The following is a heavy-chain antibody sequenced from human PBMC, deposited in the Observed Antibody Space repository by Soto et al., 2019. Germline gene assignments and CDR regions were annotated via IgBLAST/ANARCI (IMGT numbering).Heavy chain of an antibody. J-gene: IGHJ4*02. D-gene: IGHD3-22*01. Sequence: QVQLQESGPGLVKPSQTLSLTCTVSGGSISSGDYYWNWIRQPPGKGLEWIGYIYYSGSTYYNPSFKRRVTISVDTSKNQFSRKLSSVTAADTAVYYCARDSYDSSGSSGYSFDYWGQGTLVTVSS. V-gene: IGHV4-30-4*01. CDR1: GGSISSGDYY. CDR2: IYYSGST. CDR3: ARDSYDSSGSSGYSFDY.